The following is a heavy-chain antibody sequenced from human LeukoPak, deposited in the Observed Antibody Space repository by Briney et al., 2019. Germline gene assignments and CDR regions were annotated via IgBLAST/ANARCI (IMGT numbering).Heavy chain of an antibody. V-gene: IGHV3-30-3*01. D-gene: IGHD3-22*01. Sequence: PGGSLRLSCAASGFTFSSYAMHWVRQAPGKGLEWVAVISYDGSNKYYADSVKGRFTISRDNSKNTLYLQMNSLRAEDTAVYYCAKDWDYYDSVDYWGQGTLVTVSS. CDR1: GFTFSSYA. J-gene: IGHJ4*02. CDR2: ISYDGSNK. CDR3: AKDWDYYDSVDY.